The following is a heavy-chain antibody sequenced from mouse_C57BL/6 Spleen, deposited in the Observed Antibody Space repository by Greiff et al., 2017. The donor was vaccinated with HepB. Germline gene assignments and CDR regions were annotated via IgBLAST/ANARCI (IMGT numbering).Heavy chain of an antibody. CDR3: ARDYYGSSYSWFAY. D-gene: IGHD1-1*01. Sequence: QVQLQQSGAELVKPGDSVKISCKASGYAFSSYWMNWVKQRPGKGLEWIGQIYPGDGDTNYNGKFKGKATLTADKSSSTAYMQLSSLTSEDSAVYFCARDYYGSSYSWFAYWGQGTLVTVSA. CDR2: IYPGDGDT. J-gene: IGHJ3*01. V-gene: IGHV1-80*01. CDR1: GYAFSSYW.